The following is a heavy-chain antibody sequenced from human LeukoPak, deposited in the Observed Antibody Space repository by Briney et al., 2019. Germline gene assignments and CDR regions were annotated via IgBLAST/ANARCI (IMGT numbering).Heavy chain of an antibody. V-gene: IGHV3-30*18. CDR2: ISHDGHTK. CDR1: GFTFSGYG. CDR3: AKEDSGWFYFDY. J-gene: IGHJ4*02. D-gene: IGHD6-19*01. Sequence: GRSLRLSCAASGFTFSGYGMHWVRQVPVKGLQWVAVISHDGHTKYYEDSVKGRFTISRDNSKNTLYLQMNSLGAEDTAVYYCAKEDSGWFYFDYWGQETLVTVSS.